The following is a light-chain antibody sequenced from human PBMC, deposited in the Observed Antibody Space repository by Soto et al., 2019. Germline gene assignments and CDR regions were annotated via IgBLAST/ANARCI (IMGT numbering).Light chain of an antibody. V-gene: IGKV1-27*01. J-gene: IGKJ4*01. Sequence: DIQLTQSPSSLSASVGDRVTITCRASQAISSYLAWYQQKPGKVPELLIYATSTLQSGAPSRFSGSGSGTDFTLTIISLQPEDVATYYCHKYNHAPTFGGGTKVEIK. CDR2: ATS. CDR3: HKYNHAPT. CDR1: QAISSY.